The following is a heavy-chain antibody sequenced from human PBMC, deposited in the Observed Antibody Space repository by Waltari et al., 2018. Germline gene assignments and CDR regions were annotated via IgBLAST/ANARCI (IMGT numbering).Heavy chain of an antibody. CDR1: GFPIGSEYY. CDR2: NYHSGCA. J-gene: IGHJ5*02. V-gene: IGHV4-38-2*01. D-gene: IGHD2-21*02. CDR3: ARLSPYTSSGDFFDP. Sequence: QVQLQESGPRLVKPSETLSLTCSVSGFPIGSEYYWAWVRQSPGEGLVWIGSNYHSGCADYNPSLKGRVTISVDTSKNQFSLKLTSVTVADSGVYYCARLSPYTSSGDFFDPWGQGALVTVSS.